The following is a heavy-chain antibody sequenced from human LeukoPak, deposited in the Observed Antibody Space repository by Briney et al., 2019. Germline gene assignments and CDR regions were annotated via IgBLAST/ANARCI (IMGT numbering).Heavy chain of an antibody. Sequence: GESLKISCKGSGYSFTSYRIGWVRQMPGKGLEWMGIISPGDSDTRYRPSFQGQVTISADKSISTAYLQWSSLKASDTAMYYCARTGFGEFPFYGMDVWGQGTTVTVYS. D-gene: IGHD3-10*01. V-gene: IGHV5-51*01. J-gene: IGHJ6*02. CDR2: ISPGDSDT. CDR3: ARTGFGEFPFYGMDV. CDR1: GYSFTSYR.